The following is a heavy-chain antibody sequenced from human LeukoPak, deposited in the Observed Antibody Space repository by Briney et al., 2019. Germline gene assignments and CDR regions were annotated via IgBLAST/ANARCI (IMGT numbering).Heavy chain of an antibody. J-gene: IGHJ5*02. CDR3: ARQRNWRQRYGSGSYDNWFDP. D-gene: IGHD3-10*01. V-gene: IGHV4-39*01. Sequence: SETLSLTCTVSGGSISSSSYYWGWIRQPPGKGLEWIGSIYYSGSTYYNPSLKSRVTISVDTSKNQFSLKLSSVTAADTAVYYCARQRNWRQRYGSGSYDNWFDPWGQGTLVTVSS. CDR2: IYYSGST. CDR1: GGSISSSSYY.